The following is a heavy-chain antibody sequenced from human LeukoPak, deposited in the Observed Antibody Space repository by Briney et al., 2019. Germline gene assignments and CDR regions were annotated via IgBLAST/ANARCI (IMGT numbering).Heavy chain of an antibody. CDR1: GFTFSSYD. D-gene: IGHD7-27*01. J-gene: IGHJ4*02. V-gene: IGHV3-30-3*01. Sequence: GGSLRLSCAASGFTFSSYDLHWVRQAPGKGLEWVAVISYDGSNKYYAAPVKGRCTISRYNSTNTLYLQMNSLTAEDTAVYYCVRDNGGEFLRGQGNLVTVSS. CDR3: VRDNGGEFL. CDR2: ISYDGSNK.